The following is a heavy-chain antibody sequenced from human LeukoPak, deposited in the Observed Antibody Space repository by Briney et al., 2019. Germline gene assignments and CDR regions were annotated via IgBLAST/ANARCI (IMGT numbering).Heavy chain of an antibody. J-gene: IGHJ4*02. CDR3: ARSLAAAYPFDY. Sequence: SVKVSCKASGGTFSSYAISWVRQAPGHGLEWMGGIIPIFGTANYTQKFQGRVTITADKSTSTAYMELSSLRSEDTAVYYCARSLAAAYPFDYWGQGTLVTVSS. CDR2: IIPIFGTA. V-gene: IGHV1-69*06. CDR1: GGTFSSYA. D-gene: IGHD6-13*01.